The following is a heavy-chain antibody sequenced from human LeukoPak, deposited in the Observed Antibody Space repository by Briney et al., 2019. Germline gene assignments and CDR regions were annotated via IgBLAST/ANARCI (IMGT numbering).Heavy chain of an antibody. CDR3: ARVAAAPYSSGLAYPDY. CDR2: ISSSSSYI. V-gene: IGHV3-21*01. Sequence: GGSLRLSCAASGFTFSSYSMNWVRQAPGKGLEWVSSISSSSSYIYYADSVKGRFTISRDNAKNSLYLQMNSLRAEDTAVYYCARVAAAPYSSGLAYPDYWGQGTLVTVSS. D-gene: IGHD6-19*01. CDR1: GFTFSSYS. J-gene: IGHJ4*02.